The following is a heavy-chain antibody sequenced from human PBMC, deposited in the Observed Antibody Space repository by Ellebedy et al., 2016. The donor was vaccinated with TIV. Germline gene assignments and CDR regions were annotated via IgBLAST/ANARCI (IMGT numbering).Heavy chain of an antibody. D-gene: IGHD6-6*01. Sequence: PGGSLRLSCAASGFTFSIYWMSWVRQAPGKGLECVANIKQDGSEKSYVDSVKGRFTISRDNAKNSLYLQMNSLRAEDTALYYCARDHVGAARPAAFDYWGQGTVVTVSS. J-gene: IGHJ4*02. CDR1: GFTFSIYW. V-gene: IGHV3-7*01. CDR2: IKQDGSEK. CDR3: ARDHVGAARPAAFDY.